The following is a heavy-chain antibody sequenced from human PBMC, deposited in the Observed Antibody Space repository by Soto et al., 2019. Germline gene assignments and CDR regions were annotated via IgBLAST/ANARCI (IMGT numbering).Heavy chain of an antibody. J-gene: IGHJ4*02. Sequence: EVQLVESGGGLVQPGGSLRLSCAASGFTFSSYWMHWVRQVPGKGLVWVSRIRGDGSDIQYADSVKDRFTISRDNAKNTLDLQMNSLRAEGTAVDYCAKDLVYRSGSLGHWGQGTLVTVSS. CDR3: AKDLVYRSGSLGH. CDR2: IRGDGSDI. V-gene: IGHV3-74*03. D-gene: IGHD3-10*01. CDR1: GFTFSSYW.